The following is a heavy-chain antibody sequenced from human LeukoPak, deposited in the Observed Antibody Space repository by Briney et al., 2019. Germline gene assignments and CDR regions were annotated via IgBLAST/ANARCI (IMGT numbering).Heavy chain of an antibody. CDR3: ARSPSPEGVYAMGGFDY. D-gene: IGHD2-8*01. CDR1: GGSISSHY. V-gene: IGHV4-59*11. J-gene: IGHJ4*02. Sequence: KPSETLSLTCTVSGGSISSHYWSWIRQPPGKGLEWIGYIYYSGSTNYNPSLKSRVTISVDTSKNQFSLKLSSVTAADTAVYYCARSPSPEGVYAMGGFDYWGQGTLVTVSS. CDR2: IYYSGST.